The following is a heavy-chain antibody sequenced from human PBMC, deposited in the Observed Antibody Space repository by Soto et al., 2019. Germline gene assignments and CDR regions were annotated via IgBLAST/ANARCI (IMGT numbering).Heavy chain of an antibody. CDR2: IYYSGST. J-gene: IGHJ6*03. CDR1: GGPISSYY. V-gene: IGHV4-59*01. Sequence: SETLSLTCTVSGGPISSYYWSWIRQPPGKGLEWIGYIYYSGSTNYNPSLKSRVTISVDTSKNQFSLKLSSVTAADTAVYYCARGSSSSEHYYYYYYMDVXGKGTTVTVSS. D-gene: IGHD6-13*01. CDR3: ARGSSSSEHYYYYYYMDV.